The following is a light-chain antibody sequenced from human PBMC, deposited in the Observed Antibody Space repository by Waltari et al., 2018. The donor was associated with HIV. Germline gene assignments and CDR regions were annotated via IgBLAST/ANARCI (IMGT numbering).Light chain of an antibody. V-gene: IGLV1-40*01. J-gene: IGLJ2*01. CDR1: SSNIGADYD. CDR2: GNK. CDR3: QSYDSTLNAAVV. Sequence: QSVLTQPPSVSGAPGQRVTISCTGSSSNIGADYDVHWYQQIPGTAPKLLISGNKNRAAGVPDGCSASRSGTSASLAITGRQPEDEAEYFCQSYDSTLNAAVVCGGGTKLTVL.